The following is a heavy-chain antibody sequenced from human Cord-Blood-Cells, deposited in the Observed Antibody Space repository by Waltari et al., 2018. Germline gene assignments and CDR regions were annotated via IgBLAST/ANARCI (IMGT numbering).Heavy chain of an antibody. CDR1: GYTFTGYY. D-gene: IGHD2-15*01. J-gene: IGHJ4*02. CDR3: ARLSYCSGGSCYDDY. V-gene: IGHV1-2*02. Sequence: QVQLVQSGAEVKKPGASVKVSCQASGYTFTGYYMHWVRQAPGQGLEWMGWINPNSGGTNYAQKFQGRVTMTRDTSISTAYMELSRLRSDDTAVYYCARLSYCSGGSCYDDYWGQGTLVTVSS. CDR2: INPNSGGT.